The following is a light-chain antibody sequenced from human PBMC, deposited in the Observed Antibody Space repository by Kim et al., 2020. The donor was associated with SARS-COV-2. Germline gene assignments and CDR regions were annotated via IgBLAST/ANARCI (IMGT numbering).Light chain of an antibody. J-gene: IGKJ4*01. CDR3: QQLKRYPLA. CDR2: AAS. Sequence: SVGDRVTMACRASQGISSFLGWYQQKPVKAPKLLNYAASTLQTGVPSRFSGSGSGTDFTLTISSLQPEDFATYYCQQLKRYPLAVGGGTKVDIK. V-gene: IGKV1-9*01. CDR1: QGISSF.